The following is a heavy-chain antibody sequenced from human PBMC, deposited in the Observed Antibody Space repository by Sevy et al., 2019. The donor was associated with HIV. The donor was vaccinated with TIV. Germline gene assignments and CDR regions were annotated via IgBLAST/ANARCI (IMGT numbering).Heavy chain of an antibody. CDR3: ARGDGSGSYYFFDY. D-gene: IGHD1-26*01. J-gene: IGHJ4*02. CDR2: INPNSGGT. CDR1: GYTFTGYY. Sequence: ASLKVSCKASGYTFTGYYMHWVRQAPGQGLEWMGWINPNSGGTNYAQKFQGWVTMTRDTSISTAYMELSRLRSDDTAVYYCARGDGSGSYYFFDYWGQGTLVTVSS. V-gene: IGHV1-2*04.